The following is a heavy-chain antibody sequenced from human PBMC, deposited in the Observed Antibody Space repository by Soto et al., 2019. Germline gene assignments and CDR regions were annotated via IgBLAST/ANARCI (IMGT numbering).Heavy chain of an antibody. CDR1: GFTFSSYA. CDR3: AREDDNGSGRGWFDP. D-gene: IGHD3-10*01. Sequence: GGSLRLSCAASGFTFSSYAMHWVRQAPGKGLEWVAVISYDGSNKYYADSVKGRFTISRDNSKNTLYLQMNSLRAEDTAVYYCAREDDNGSGRGWFDPWGQGTLVTVSS. CDR2: ISYDGSNK. J-gene: IGHJ5*02. V-gene: IGHV3-30-3*01.